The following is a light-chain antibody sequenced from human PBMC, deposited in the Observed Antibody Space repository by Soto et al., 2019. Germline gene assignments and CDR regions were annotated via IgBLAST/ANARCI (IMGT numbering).Light chain of an antibody. CDR1: QSVSSSY. CDR3: QQYGSSPPDT. CDR2: GAS. Sequence: EIVLTQCPGPLSLSQGERATLSCRASQSVSSSYLAWYQQKPGQAPRLLIYGASSRATGIPDRFSGSGSGTDFTLIISRLESEDFALYYCQQYGSSPPDTFGQGPKLEIK. V-gene: IGKV3-20*01. J-gene: IGKJ2*01.